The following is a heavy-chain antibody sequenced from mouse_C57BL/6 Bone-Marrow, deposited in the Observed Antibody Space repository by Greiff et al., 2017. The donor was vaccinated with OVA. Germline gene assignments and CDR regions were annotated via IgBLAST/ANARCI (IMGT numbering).Heavy chain of an antibody. V-gene: IGHV5-4*01. CDR3: ARDEVLWDWFAY. D-gene: IGHD4-1*01. Sequence: EVQLQESGGGLVKPGGSLKLSCAASGFTFSSYAMSWVRQTPEKRLEWVATISDGGSYTYYPDNVKGRFTISRDNAKNNLYLQMSHLKSEDTAMYYCARDEVLWDWFAYWGQGTLVTVSA. CDR2: ISDGGSYT. CDR1: GFTFSSYA. J-gene: IGHJ3*01.